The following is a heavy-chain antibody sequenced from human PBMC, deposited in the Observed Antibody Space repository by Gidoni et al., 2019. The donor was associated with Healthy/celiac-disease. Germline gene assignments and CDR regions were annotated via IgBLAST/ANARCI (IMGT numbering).Heavy chain of an antibody. J-gene: IGHJ6*02. CDR1: GFTVSSYY. Sequence: VQLVEYGGGLVQSGGSLRLSCAASGFTVSSYYMSWVRQARGKGLEWVSVIYSGGSTDYADVVKGLFTISRHNSKNTLYLQMNSLRAEDTAVYYCARGDIVATIYPYYYYGMDVWGQGTTVTVSS. V-gene: IGHV3-53*04. D-gene: IGHD5-12*01. CDR3: ARGDIVATIYPYYYYGMDV. CDR2: IYSGGST.